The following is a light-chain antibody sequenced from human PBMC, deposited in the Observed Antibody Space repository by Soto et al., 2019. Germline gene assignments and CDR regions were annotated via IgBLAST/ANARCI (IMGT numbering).Light chain of an antibody. CDR1: SGHSSYA. V-gene: IGLV4-69*01. CDR3: QTWGTGTLV. Sequence: QSVLTQSPSASASLGASVKLTCTLSSGHSSYAIAWHQQQPEKGPRYLMKVNSDGSHSKGDGISDRFSGSSSGAERYLTISSLQSEDEADYYCQTWGTGTLVFGGGTKLTVL. CDR2: VNSDGSH. J-gene: IGLJ2*01.